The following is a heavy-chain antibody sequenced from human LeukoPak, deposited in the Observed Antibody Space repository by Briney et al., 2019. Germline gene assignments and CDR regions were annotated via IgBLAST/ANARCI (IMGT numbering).Heavy chain of an antibody. V-gene: IGHV1-2*02. CDR3: VRGDAFDI. CDR2: INPNSGGT. J-gene: IGHJ3*02. CDR1: GYTFTSYG. Sequence: GASVKVSCKASGYTFTSYGISWVRQAPGQGLEWMGWINPNSGGTNYAQKFQGRVTMTRDTSISTAYMELSRLRSDDTAVYYCVRGDAFDIWGQGTMVTVSS.